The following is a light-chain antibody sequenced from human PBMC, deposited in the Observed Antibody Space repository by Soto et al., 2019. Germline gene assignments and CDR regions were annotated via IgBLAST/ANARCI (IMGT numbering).Light chain of an antibody. CDR3: QQSYSTT. J-gene: IGKJ3*01. V-gene: IGKV1-39*01. Sequence: DIQMTQSPSSLSASVGDRVTITCQASQDITNYLNWYQQKPGKAPKLLIYAASSLQSGVPSRFSGSGSGTDFTLTISSLQPEDFATYYCQQSYSTTFGPGTKVDIK. CDR1: QDITNY. CDR2: AAS.